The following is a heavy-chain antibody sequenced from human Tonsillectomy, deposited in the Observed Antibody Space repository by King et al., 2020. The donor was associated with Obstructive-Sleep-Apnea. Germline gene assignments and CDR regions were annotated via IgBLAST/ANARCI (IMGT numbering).Heavy chain of an antibody. CDR3: ARVLGYSSSWYGGYYYYGMDV. Sequence: QLQESGPGLVKPSETLSLTCTVSGGSISSYYWSWIRQPPGKGLEWIGYIYYSGSTNYNPSLKSRVTISVDTSKNQFSLKLSSVTAADTAVYYCARVLGYSSSWYGGYYYYGMDVWGQGTTVTVSS. CDR1: GGSISSYY. D-gene: IGHD6-13*01. CDR2: IYYSGST. V-gene: IGHV4-59*01. J-gene: IGHJ6*02.